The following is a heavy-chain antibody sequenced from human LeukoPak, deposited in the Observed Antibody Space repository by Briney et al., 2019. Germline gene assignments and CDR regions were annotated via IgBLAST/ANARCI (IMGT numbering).Heavy chain of an antibody. J-gene: IGHJ5*02. Sequence: KSSETLSLTRTVSGGSVSSGSYHWSWIRQPPGKGLEYIGYIYYSGSTYYNPSLKSRVTISVDTSKNQFSLRLSSVTAADTAVYYCARHSGYCSGDSCCSYWFDPWGQGTLVTVSS. D-gene: IGHD2-15*01. CDR1: GGSVSSGSYH. V-gene: IGHV4-61*01. CDR2: IYYSGST. CDR3: ARHSGYCSGDSCCSYWFDP.